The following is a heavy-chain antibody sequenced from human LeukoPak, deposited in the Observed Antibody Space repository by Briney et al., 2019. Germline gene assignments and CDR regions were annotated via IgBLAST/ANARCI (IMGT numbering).Heavy chain of an antibody. CDR3: ARGGSDYGPFDY. D-gene: IGHD4-17*01. V-gene: IGHV3-30-3*01. J-gene: IGHJ4*02. CDR1: GFTFSSYA. Sequence: GRSLRLSCAASGFTFSSYAMHWVRQAPGKGLEWVAVISYDGSNKYYADSVKGRFTISRDNSKNTLYLQMNSLRAGDTAVYYCARGGSDYGPFDYWGQGTLVTVSS. CDR2: ISYDGSNK.